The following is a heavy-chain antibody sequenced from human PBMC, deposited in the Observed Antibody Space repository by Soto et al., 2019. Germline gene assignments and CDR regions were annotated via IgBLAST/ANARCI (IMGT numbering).Heavy chain of an antibody. CDR2: INAGNGNT. J-gene: IGHJ4*02. CDR3: ASRAASYYYDSSGYYELDY. CDR1: GYTFTSYA. V-gene: IGHV1-3*01. D-gene: IGHD3-22*01. Sequence: VKVSCKASGYTFTSYAMHWVRQAPGQRLEWMGWINAGNGNTKYSQKFQGRVTITRDTSASTAYMELSSLRSEDTAVYYCASRAASYYYDSSGYYELDYWGQGTLVTVSS.